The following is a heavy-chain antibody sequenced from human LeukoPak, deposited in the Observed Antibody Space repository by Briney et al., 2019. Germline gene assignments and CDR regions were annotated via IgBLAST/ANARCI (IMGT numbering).Heavy chain of an antibody. V-gene: IGHV1-2*06. J-gene: IGHJ5*02. Sequence: ASVKVSCKASGYTFTGYYMHWVRQAPGQGLEWMGRINPNSGGTNYAQKFQGRVTMTRDTSTSTVYMELKNLRSEDTAVYYCARGGFGLGVGATKGLNWFDPWGQGTLVTVSS. CDR3: ARGGFGLGVGATKGLNWFDP. CDR1: GYTFTGYY. D-gene: IGHD1-26*01. CDR2: INPNSGGT.